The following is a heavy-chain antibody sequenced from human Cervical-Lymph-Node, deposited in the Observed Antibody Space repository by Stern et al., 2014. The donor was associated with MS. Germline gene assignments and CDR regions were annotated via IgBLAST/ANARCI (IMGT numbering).Heavy chain of an antibody. Sequence: VHLVESGGGVVQPGRSLRLSCSPSGFAFSTYGMHWVRQAPGQGLEWVALISFDGAKTYYADSVKGRFTISRDNPKNTLYLQMKSLRGEDTAVYYCARGSDWYPLDYWGQGTLVTVSS. CDR1: GFAFSTYG. CDR3: ARGSDWYPLDY. D-gene: IGHD6-19*01. CDR2: ISFDGAKT. J-gene: IGHJ4*02. V-gene: IGHV3-30*03.